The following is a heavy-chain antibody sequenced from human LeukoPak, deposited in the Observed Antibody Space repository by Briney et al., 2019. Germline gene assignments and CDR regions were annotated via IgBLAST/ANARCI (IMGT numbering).Heavy chain of an antibody. V-gene: IGHV3-23*01. CDR3: AKPLGYCSSSSCFQYYYYGMDV. J-gene: IGHJ6*04. Sequence: GGSLRLSCAASGFTLSSYAMSWVRPAPGKGLEWVSAISGSGGSTYYADSVKGRFTISRDNYMNTLYLQMNSLRAEDTAVYYCAKPLGYCSSSSCFQYYYYGMDVWGKGTTVTVSS. D-gene: IGHD2-2*01. CDR1: GFTLSSYA. CDR2: ISGSGGST.